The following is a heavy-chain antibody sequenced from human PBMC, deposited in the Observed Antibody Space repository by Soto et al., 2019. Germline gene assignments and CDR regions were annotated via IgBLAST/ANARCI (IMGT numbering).Heavy chain of an antibody. CDR2: IYWDDDK. V-gene: IGHV2-5*02. J-gene: IGHJ4*02. CDR1: GFSLSSTRMA. Sequence: QITLKESGPTLVKPTQTLTLTCTFSGFSLSSTRMAVGWIRQPPGKALEWLALIYWDDDKRYSPFLKSRLTITKDTSKNQVVLTMXNMDPVDTARYYCAHIVVAGLGYYFDYWGQGTLVTVSS. CDR3: AHIVVAGLGYYFDY. D-gene: IGHD6-19*01.